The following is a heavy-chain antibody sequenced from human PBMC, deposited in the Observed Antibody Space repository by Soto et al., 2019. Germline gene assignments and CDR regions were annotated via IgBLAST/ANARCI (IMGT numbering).Heavy chain of an antibody. CDR3: AGSTVTTFFDY. CDR1: GGSISSYY. V-gene: IGHV4-59*01. CDR2: IYYSGST. J-gene: IGHJ4*02. D-gene: IGHD4-17*01. Sequence: SETLSLTCTVSGGSISSYYWSWIRQPPGKGLEWIGYIYYSGSTNYNPSLKRRVTISVDTSKHPSSLKLSSVPAAATAVYYCAGSTVTTFFDYWGQGTLDTVSS.